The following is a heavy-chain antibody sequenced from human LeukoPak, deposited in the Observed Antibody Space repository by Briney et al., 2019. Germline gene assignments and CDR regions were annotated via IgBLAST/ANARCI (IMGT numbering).Heavy chain of an antibody. CDR2: INPNSGGT. CDR3: ARDKARRYYDSSGYYFDY. J-gene: IGHJ4*02. Sequence: ASVKVSCKASGYTFTGYYMHWVRQAPGQGLEWMGWINPNSGGTNYAQKFQGRVTMTRDTSISTAYMELSSLRSEDTAVYYCARDKARRYYDSSGYYFDYWGQGTLVTVSS. V-gene: IGHV1-2*02. D-gene: IGHD3-22*01. CDR1: GYTFTGYY.